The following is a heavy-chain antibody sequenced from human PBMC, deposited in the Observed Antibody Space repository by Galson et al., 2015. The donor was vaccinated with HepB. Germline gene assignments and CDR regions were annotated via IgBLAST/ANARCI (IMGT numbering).Heavy chain of an antibody. CDR1: AFTFSSYA. J-gene: IGHJ3*02. CDR3: AREFDAFDI. CDR2: ISGSGSST. Sequence: SLRLSCAASAFTFSSYAMTWVRQAPGKGLEWVSGISGSGSSTYYADSVKGRFTISRDNSKNTLYLQMNSLRAEDTAVYFCAREFDAFDIWGQGTMVTVSS. V-gene: IGHV3-23*01.